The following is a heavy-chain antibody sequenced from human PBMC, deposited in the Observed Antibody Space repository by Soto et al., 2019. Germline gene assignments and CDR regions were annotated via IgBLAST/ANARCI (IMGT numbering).Heavy chain of an antibody. D-gene: IGHD3-22*01. CDR1: GFSLSTSAVG. J-gene: IGHJ4*02. CDR3: AHSAPMLYYASSGYYPFDY. Sequence: QITLKESGPTLVKPTQTLTLTCTFSGFSLSTSAVGVGWIRQPPGKALEWLALIYWDDDKSYSPSLKSRLTTTKETSKNQVVLTMTKMDPVETATYFCAHSAPMLYYASSGYYPFDYWGPGTLVTVSS. V-gene: IGHV2-5*02. CDR2: IYWDDDK.